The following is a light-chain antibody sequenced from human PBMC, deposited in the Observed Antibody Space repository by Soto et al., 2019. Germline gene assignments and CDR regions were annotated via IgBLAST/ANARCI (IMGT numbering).Light chain of an antibody. Sequence: QSVLTQPASVSGSPGQSITISFTGTSSDVGGYNFVAWYQQHPGKAPKLIIYEVTNRPSGVSDRFSGSKSGNTASLTISGLQAEDESDYYCSSYTSNRGVFGTGTKVTVL. CDR3: SSYTSNRGV. V-gene: IGLV2-14*01. J-gene: IGLJ1*01. CDR2: EVT. CDR1: SSDVGGYNF.